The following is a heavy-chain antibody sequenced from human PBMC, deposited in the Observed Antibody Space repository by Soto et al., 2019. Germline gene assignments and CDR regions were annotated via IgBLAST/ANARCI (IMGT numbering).Heavy chain of an antibody. CDR3: ARLGGYYQALDS. Sequence: SETLSLTCTVSDGSISPYYWSWIRQPPGKGLEWFGYIYYAGTTTYNPSLKSRVSISVDTSKNEVSLKLTSLTAADTAVYYCARLGGYYQALDSWGQGTVVTV. D-gene: IGHD3-22*01. V-gene: IGHV4-59*08. CDR2: IYYAGTT. J-gene: IGHJ4*02. CDR1: DGSISPYY.